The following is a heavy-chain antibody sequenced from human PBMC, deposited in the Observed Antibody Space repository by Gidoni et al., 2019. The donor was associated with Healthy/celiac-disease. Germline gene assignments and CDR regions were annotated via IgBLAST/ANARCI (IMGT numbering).Heavy chain of an antibody. Sequence: QVQLQQWGAGLLKPSATLSLTCAVYGGSFSGYYWSWIRQPPGKGLEWIGEINHSGSTNYNPSLKSRVTISVDTSKNQFSLKLSSVTAADTAVYYCARGGYSSSWKTIRYYYYGMDVWGQGTTVTVSS. CDR3: ARGGYSSSWKTIRYYYYGMDV. J-gene: IGHJ6*02. V-gene: IGHV4-34*01. CDR2: INHSGST. D-gene: IGHD6-13*01. CDR1: GGSFSGYY.